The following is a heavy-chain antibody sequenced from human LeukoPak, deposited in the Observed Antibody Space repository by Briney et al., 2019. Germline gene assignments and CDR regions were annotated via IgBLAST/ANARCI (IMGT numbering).Heavy chain of an antibody. J-gene: IGHJ3*02. D-gene: IGHD3-22*01. CDR2: ISSNGGST. CDR3: ARVGGYYYDSSGYPTAFDI. V-gene: IGHV3-64*01. Sequence: PGGSLRLSCAASGFTFSSYAMHWVRQAPGKGLEYVSAISSNGGSTYYANSVKGRFTISRDNSKNTLYLQMGSLRAEDMAVYYCARVGGYYYDSSGYPTAFDIWGQGTMVTVSS. CDR1: GFTFSSYA.